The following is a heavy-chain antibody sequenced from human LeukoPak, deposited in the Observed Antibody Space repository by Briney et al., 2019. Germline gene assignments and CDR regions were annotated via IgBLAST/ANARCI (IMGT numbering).Heavy chain of an antibody. V-gene: IGHV3-30*18. CDR1: GFTFSSYG. CDR2: ISYDGSNK. CDR3: AKEDPYDLIEVDAFDI. Sequence: GGSLRLSCAASGFTFSSYGMHWVRQAPGKGLEWVAVISYDGSNKYYADSVKGRFTISRDNSKNTLYLQMNSLRAEDTAVYYCAKEDPYDLIEVDAFDIWGQGTMVTVSS. D-gene: IGHD3/OR15-3a*01. J-gene: IGHJ3*02.